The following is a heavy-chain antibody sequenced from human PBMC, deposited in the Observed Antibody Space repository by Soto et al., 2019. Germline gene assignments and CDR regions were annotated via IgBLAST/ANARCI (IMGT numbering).Heavy chain of an antibody. CDR2: IFNSGDT. CDR3: ARGHNLTAYDLTRGEYLDY. V-gene: IGHV4-30-4*01. CDR1: GDSISSDNYY. Sequence: QVLLRESGPGLVEPSQTLSLTCSVSGDSISSDNYYWIWIRQPPGKGLEWVAHIFNSGDTYYNPSLLGSLTKSVEPDKHTLAQNLSSVTHDSSAVYFCARGHNLTAYDLTRGEYLDYWRHGILVTDSS. D-gene: IGHD3-9*01. J-gene: IGHJ4*01.